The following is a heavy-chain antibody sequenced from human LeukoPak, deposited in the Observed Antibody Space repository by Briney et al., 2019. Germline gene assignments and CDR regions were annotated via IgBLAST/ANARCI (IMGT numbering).Heavy chain of an antibody. V-gene: IGHV3-23*01. D-gene: IGHD3-9*01. CDR3: AKDHFTYYDILTGYFDY. CDR1: GFTFSSYA. J-gene: IGHJ4*02. Sequence: GGSLRLSCAASGFTFSSYAMSWVRQAPGKGLEWVSAISGSGGSTYYADSVKGRFTISRDNSKNTLYLQMNSLRAEDTAVYYCAKDHFTYYDILTGYFDYWGQGTLVTVSS. CDR2: ISGSGGST.